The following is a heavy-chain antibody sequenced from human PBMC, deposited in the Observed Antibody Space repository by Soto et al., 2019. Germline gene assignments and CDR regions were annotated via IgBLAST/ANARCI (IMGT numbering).Heavy chain of an antibody. Sequence: PSETLSLTCSVSGDSISRFWWSWMRQPPGKGLEWIGSVYYSGSASYNPSLKSRVSMSVDTSKKQISLNLNSVTAADTAVYYCARRGVGGKLDPWGQGTLVTVSS. J-gene: IGHJ5*02. V-gene: IGHV4-59*01. D-gene: IGHD1-26*01. CDR2: VYYSGSA. CDR3: ARRGVGGKLDP. CDR1: GDSISRFW.